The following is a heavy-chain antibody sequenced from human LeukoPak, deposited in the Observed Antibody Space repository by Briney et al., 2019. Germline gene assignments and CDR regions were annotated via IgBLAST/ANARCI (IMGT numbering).Heavy chain of an antibody. CDR3: ARGWGVQTPHDAFDI. D-gene: IGHD3-16*01. J-gene: IGHJ3*02. Sequence: ASVKVSCKASGYTFTSYDINWVRQATGQGLEWMGWMNPNSGNTGYAQKFQGGVTITRNTSISTAYMELSSLRSEDTAVYYCARGWGVQTPHDAFDIWGQGTMVTVSS. V-gene: IGHV1-8*03. CDR1: GYTFTSYD. CDR2: MNPNSGNT.